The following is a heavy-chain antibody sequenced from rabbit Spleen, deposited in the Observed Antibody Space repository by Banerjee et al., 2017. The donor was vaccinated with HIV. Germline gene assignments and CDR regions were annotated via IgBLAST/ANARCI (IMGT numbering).Heavy chain of an antibody. D-gene: IGHD1-1*01. CDR2: IYTSNGNT. Sequence: QEQLEESGGDLVKPEGSLTLTCTPSGFSFSSSYDMCWVRQAPGKGLEWIGCIYTSNGNTYYASWAKGRFTISKTSSTTVTLQMTSLTAADTATYFCARAPNTGGYVPYYFNLWGQGTLVTVS. J-gene: IGHJ4*01. V-gene: IGHV1S45*01. CDR3: ARAPNTGGYVPYYFNL. CDR1: GFSFSSSYD.